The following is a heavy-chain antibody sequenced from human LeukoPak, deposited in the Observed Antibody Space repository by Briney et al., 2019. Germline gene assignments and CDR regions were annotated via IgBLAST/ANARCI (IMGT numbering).Heavy chain of an antibody. CDR3: ARSSGRRPDWFDP. Sequence: SVKVSCKASGGTFSSYAISWVRQAPGQGLEWMGRIIPILGIANYAQKFQGRVTITADKSTSTAYMELSSLRSEDTAVYYCARSSGRRPDWFDPWGQGTLVTVSS. J-gene: IGHJ5*02. V-gene: IGHV1-69*04. CDR2: IIPILGIA. CDR1: GGTFSSYA. D-gene: IGHD3-22*01.